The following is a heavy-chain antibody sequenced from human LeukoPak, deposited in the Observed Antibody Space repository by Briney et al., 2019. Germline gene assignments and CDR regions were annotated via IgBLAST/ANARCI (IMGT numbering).Heavy chain of an antibody. CDR1: GYTLTELS. CDR3: ATTSLGYCSGGSCYDY. J-gene: IGHJ4*02. Sequence: ASVKVSCKVSGYTLTELSMHWVRQAPGKGLEWMGGFDPEDGETIYAQKFQGRVTMTEDTSTDTAYMELSSLRSGDTAVYYCATTSLGYCSGGSCYDYWGQGTLVTVSS. D-gene: IGHD2-15*01. V-gene: IGHV1-24*01. CDR2: FDPEDGET.